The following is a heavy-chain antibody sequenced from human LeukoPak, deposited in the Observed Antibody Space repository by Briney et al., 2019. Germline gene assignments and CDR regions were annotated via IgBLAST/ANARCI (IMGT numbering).Heavy chain of an antibody. J-gene: IGHJ4*02. V-gene: IGHV1-24*01. CDR2: FDPEVGKT. D-gene: IGHD6-19*01. CDR3: AREGNIAVAGTLGY. CDR1: GYSLTALS. Sequence: GASVKVSCKVSGYSLTALSMHWVRQAPGKGLEWMGGFDPEVGKTMYAEKLDGRLTVTDDTSTDTAYMQLSSLRLEDTAVYYCAREGNIAVAGTLGYWGQGTLVTVSS.